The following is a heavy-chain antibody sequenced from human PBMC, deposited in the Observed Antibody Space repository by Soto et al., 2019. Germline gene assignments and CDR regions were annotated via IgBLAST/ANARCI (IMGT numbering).Heavy chain of an antibody. J-gene: IGHJ4*02. CDR3: AKGSSGSRPYSFDI. CDR2: ISGSGGGT. Sequence: GGSLRLSCAASGFTFSSCAMSWVRQAPGKGLEWISAISGSGGGTYYADSVKGRFTLSRDNSKNTLSLQMNNLRAEDTAVYYSAKGSSGSRPYSFDIWGQGTMVTVSS. V-gene: IGHV3-23*01. D-gene: IGHD3-22*01. CDR1: GFTFSSCA.